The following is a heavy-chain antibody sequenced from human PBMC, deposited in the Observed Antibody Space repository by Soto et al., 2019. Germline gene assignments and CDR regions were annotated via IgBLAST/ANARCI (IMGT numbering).Heavy chain of an antibody. CDR3: ARKYSSGWAVFTSYYYYGMDV. J-gene: IGHJ6*02. V-gene: IGHV3-33*01. CDR2: IWYDGSNK. CDR1: GFTFSSYG. Sequence: GGSLRLSCAASGFTFSSYGMHWVRQAPGKGLEWVAVIWYDGSNKYYADSVKGRFTISRDNSKNTLYLQMNSLRAEDTAVYYCARKYSSGWAVFTSYYYYGMDVWGQGTTVTVSS. D-gene: IGHD6-19*01.